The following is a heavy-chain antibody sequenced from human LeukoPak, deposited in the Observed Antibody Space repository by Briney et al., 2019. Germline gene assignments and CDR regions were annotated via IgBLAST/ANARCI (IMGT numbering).Heavy chain of an antibody. CDR1: GFTFSRDW. CDR3: ARDPDSNGWSSFEY. CDR2: INSDGRST. J-gene: IGHJ4*02. Sequence: GGSLGLSRAASGFTFSRDWMHWVRQAPGKGLAWVSRINSDGRSTTYADSVKGRFTISRDNAKNTLYMQMNSLRAEDTAVYYCARDPDSNGWSSFEYWGQGTLVTVSS. D-gene: IGHD6-19*01. V-gene: IGHV3-74*01.